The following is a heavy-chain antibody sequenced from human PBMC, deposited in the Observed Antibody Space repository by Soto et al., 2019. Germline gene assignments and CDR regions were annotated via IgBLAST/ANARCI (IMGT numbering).Heavy chain of an antibody. CDR1: GFTFSSYA. CDR2: ITGSGDST. Sequence: EVQLLESGGGLVQPGGSLRLSCAASGFTFSSYAMSWVRQAPGKGLEWVSAITGSGDSTYYADSVKGRCTVSRDNSKNTLYLQMNSLRAEDTAASYCAKVFVFTMRDCFDYWGLGTLVTVSS. V-gene: IGHV3-23*01. J-gene: IGHJ4*02. CDR3: AKVFVFTMRDCFDY. D-gene: IGHD3-3*01.